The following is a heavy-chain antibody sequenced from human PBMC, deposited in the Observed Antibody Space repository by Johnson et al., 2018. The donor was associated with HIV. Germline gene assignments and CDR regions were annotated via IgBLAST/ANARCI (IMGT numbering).Heavy chain of an antibody. CDR3: AREGDGGAFDI. D-gene: IGHD3-16*01. CDR2: IGTAGDT. V-gene: IGHV3-13*01. Sequence: VQLVESGGGLVQPGGSLRLSCAASGFTFSSYDMYWVRQATGKGLEWVSTIGTAGDTYYAGSVKGRSTISRENANNSLYLQMNSLRAGDTAVYYWAREGDGGAFDIWGQGTMVTVSS. J-gene: IGHJ3*02. CDR1: GFTFSSYD.